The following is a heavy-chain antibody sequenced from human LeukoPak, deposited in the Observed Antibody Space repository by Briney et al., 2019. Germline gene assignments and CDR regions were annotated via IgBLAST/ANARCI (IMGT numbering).Heavy chain of an antibody. V-gene: IGHV3-30-3*01. CDR2: MSYDGIYT. D-gene: IGHD6-19*01. Sequence: GGSLTLACGVSGFXFSTFAVHWVRQAPGKGLEWVASMSYDGIYTYYADSVKGRFTSSRDNSRNTLYLEMNSLRAEDTAVYYCARGADGSYSSGSYSSHYGMDVWGQGTTVTVSS. J-gene: IGHJ6*02. CDR1: GFXFSTFA. CDR3: ARGADGSYSSGSYSSHYGMDV.